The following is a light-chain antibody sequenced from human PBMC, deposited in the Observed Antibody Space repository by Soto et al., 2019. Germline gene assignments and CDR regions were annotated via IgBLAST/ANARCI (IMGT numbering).Light chain of an antibody. CDR3: QQSYSTPYT. CDR2: AAS. CDR1: QSISSY. J-gene: IGKJ2*01. V-gene: IGKV1-39*01. Sequence: DIPMTQSPSSLSASVGDRVTITCRASQSISSYLNWYQQKPGKAPKLLIYAASSLQSGFPSRFSGSRSGTDFTLTISSLQPEDFATYYCQQSYSTPYTFGQGTKLEIK.